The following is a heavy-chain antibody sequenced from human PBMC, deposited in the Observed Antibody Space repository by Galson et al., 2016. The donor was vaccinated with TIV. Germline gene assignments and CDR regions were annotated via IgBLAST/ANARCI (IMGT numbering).Heavy chain of an antibody. CDR2: IYYTGST. V-gene: IGHV4-39*07. CDR3: ARPNSYYSYGMDV. CDR1: DGSITTSSYY. J-gene: IGHJ6*02. D-gene: IGHD5-24*01. Sequence: SETLSLTCTVSDGSITTSSYYWGWIRQPPGKGLEWIGSIYYTGSTYYNPSLKSQVTISADRSKNQLSLKLTSVTAADTAVYYCARPNSYYSYGMDVWGQGTTVIVSS.